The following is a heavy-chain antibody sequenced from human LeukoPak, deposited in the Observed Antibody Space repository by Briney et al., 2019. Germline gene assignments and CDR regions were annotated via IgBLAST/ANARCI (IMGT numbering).Heavy chain of an antibody. CDR1: GGTFSSYA. CDR2: IIPIFGTA. V-gene: IGHV1-69*06. J-gene: IGHJ4*02. CDR3: ASAPPTYYDILTGAEYYFDY. Sequence: SVKVSCKGYGGTFSSYACSWVRQAPGKGLEWMGGIIPIFGTANYAQKFQGRVTIPADKSTSTAYMELSSLRSEHTAVYYCASAPPTYYDILTGAEYYFDYWGQGTLVTVSS. D-gene: IGHD3-9*01.